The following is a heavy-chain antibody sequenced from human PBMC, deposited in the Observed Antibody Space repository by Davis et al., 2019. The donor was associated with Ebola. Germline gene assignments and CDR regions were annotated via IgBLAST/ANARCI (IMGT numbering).Heavy chain of an antibody. Sequence: ASVKVSCKASGYTFISYGISWVRQAPGQGPEWMGWISTFDGKTKYVQKFQGRVIMTRDKSTSTVYMELRSLRSDDTAVYYCARGLDFGDYTDYWGQGTLVTVAS. CDR1: GYTFISYG. CDR2: ISTFDGKT. V-gene: IGHV1-18*01. J-gene: IGHJ4*02. D-gene: IGHD4-17*01. CDR3: ARGLDFGDYTDY.